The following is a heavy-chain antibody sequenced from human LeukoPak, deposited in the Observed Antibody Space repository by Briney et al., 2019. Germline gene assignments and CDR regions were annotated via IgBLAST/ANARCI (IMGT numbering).Heavy chain of an antibody. Sequence: SETLFLTCTVSGGSISSGDYYWSWIRQPPGKGLEWIGYIYYSGTTYYNPSLKSRLTISVDTSKNQFSLKLSSVTAADTAVYYCARVSFTYGPLDSWGPGILVTVSS. CDR3: ARVSFTYGPLDS. D-gene: IGHD4-17*01. CDR2: IYYSGTT. CDR1: GGSISSGDYY. J-gene: IGHJ4*02. V-gene: IGHV4-30-4*08.